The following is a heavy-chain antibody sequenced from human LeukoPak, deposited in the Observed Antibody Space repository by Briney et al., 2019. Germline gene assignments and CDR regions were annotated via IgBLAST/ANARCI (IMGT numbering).Heavy chain of an antibody. D-gene: IGHD3-22*01. CDR3: ARGADYYDSSGKLIDY. Sequence: SETLSLTCAVYGGSFSGYYWSWIRQPPGKGLEWIGEINHSGSTNYNPSLKSRVTIPVDTSKNQFSLKLSSVTAADTAVYYCARGADYYDSSGKLIDYWGQGTLVTVSS. V-gene: IGHV4-34*01. CDR1: GGSFSGYY. CDR2: INHSGST. J-gene: IGHJ4*02.